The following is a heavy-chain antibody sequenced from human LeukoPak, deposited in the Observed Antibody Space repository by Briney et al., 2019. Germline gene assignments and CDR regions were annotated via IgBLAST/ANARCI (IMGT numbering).Heavy chain of an antibody. Sequence: SETLSLTCTVSGGSISSYYWSWIRQPAGKGLEWIGRIYTSGSTNYNPSLKSRVTMSVDTSKNQFSLKLSSVTAADTAVYYCAREKQDIVVVPAARHYYYYYMDVWGKGTTVTVSS. J-gene: IGHJ6*03. D-gene: IGHD2-2*01. CDR1: GGSISSYY. V-gene: IGHV4-4*07. CDR2: IYTSGST. CDR3: AREKQDIVVVPAARHYYYYYMDV.